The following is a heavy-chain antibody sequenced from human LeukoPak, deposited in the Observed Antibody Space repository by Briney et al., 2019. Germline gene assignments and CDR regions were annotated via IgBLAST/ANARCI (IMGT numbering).Heavy chain of an antibody. CDR1: GFTFSSYG. Sequence: PGGSLRLSCAASGFTFSSYGMTWVRQAPGKGLEWVSYISSSSSTIYYADSVKGRFTISRDNAKNSLYLQLNSLRAEDTAVYYCARRLRRNYFDYWGQGTLVTVSS. CDR2: ISSSSSTI. D-gene: IGHD4-17*01. CDR3: ARRLRRNYFDY. V-gene: IGHV3-48*01. J-gene: IGHJ4*02.